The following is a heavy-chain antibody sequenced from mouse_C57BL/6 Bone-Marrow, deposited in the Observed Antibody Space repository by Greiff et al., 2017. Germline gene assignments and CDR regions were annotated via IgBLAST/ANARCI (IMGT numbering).Heavy chain of an antibody. V-gene: IGHV1-72*01. J-gene: IGHJ4*01. CDR2: IDPNSGGT. D-gene: IGHD1-1*01. CDR1: GYTFTSYW. CDR3: ARDDYGSSYGAMDY. Sequence: VQLQQPGAELVKPGASVKLSCKASGYTFTSYWMHWVKQRPGRGLEWIGRIDPNSGGTKYNEKFKGKATLTVDTTSSTAYMQLSSLTSEDSAVYDCARDDYGSSYGAMDYWGQGTSVTVSS.